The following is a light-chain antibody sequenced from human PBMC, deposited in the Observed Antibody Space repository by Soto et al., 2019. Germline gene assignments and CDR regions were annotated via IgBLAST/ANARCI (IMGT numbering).Light chain of an antibody. CDR1: SSDVGSHDL. J-gene: IGLJ1*01. CDR2: DVS. V-gene: IGLV2-23*02. Sequence: QSVLAQPASVSGSPGQSITISCTGSSSDVGSHDLVSWYQHHPGKAPQLIIYDVSKRPSGVSNRFTGSKSGNTASLTISGLQDDDEADYHCCADACRSPSYVFGTGTKVTVL. CDR3: CADACRSPSYV.